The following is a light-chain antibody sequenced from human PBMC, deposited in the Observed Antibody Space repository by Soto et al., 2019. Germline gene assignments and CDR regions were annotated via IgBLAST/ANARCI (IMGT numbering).Light chain of an antibody. J-gene: IGKJ1*01. CDR1: QSVSSS. Sequence: EFVLTQSPATLSLSPGERATLSCRASQSVSSSLAWYQQKPGQAPRLLIYGASKRTTGLPDRFSGSGSGTEFTLTISRLEPEDFAAYYCQQYGGYSRTFGQGTKVDI. CDR3: QQYGGYSRT. CDR2: GAS. V-gene: IGKV3-20*01.